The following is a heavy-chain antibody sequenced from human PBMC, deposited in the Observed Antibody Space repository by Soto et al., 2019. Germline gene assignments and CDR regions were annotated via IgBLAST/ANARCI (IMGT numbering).Heavy chain of an antibody. CDR1: GGSINNYY. D-gene: IGHD1-1*01. V-gene: IGHV4-59*01. J-gene: IGHJ5*02. CDR2: VYHTGST. CDR3: ARRTDTPIGLGP. Sequence: SETLSLTCTVSGGSINNYYWTWIRQPPGKGLEWIGYVYHTGSTNYNPSLKGRVTISIDTSKNQFSLKLSAVTAADTAVYYCARRTDTPIGLGPWGQGTLDTVAS.